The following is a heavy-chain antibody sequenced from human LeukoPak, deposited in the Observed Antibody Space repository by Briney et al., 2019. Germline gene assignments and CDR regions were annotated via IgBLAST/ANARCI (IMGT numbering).Heavy chain of an antibody. CDR1: GDSISSYY. CDR2: IYYSGST. V-gene: IGHV4-59*01. J-gene: IGHJ4*02. Sequence: SETLSLTCTVSGDSISSYYGSWLRQPPGKGLEWIGYIYYSGSTNYNPSLKSRVTISVDTSKNQFSLKLSSVTAADTAVYYCARGATSFDYWGQGTLVTVSS. CDR3: ARGATSFDY.